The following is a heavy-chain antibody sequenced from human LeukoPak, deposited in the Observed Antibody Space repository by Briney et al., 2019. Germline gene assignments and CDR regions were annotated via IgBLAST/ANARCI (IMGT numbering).Heavy chain of an antibody. CDR1: GFTFSSYW. CDR3: ARETLGYCSGGSCYAFDY. CDR2: IKQDGSEK. Sequence: GGSLGLSCAASGFTFSSYWMSWVRQAPGKGLEWVANIKQDGSEKYYVDSVKGRFTISRDNAKNSLYLQMNSLSAEDTAVYYCARETLGYCSGGSCYAFDYWGQGTLVTVSS. V-gene: IGHV3-7*01. D-gene: IGHD2-15*01. J-gene: IGHJ4*02.